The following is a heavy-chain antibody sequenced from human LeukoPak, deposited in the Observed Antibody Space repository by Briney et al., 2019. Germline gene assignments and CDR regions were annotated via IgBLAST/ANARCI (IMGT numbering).Heavy chain of an antibody. D-gene: IGHD3-10*01. CDR1: GGTFSSYA. Sequence: SVKVSCKAYGGTFSSYAISWVRQAPGQGLEWMGGIIPIFGTANYAQKFQGRVTITADKSTSTAYMELSSLRSEDTAVYYCAREGQAGVLTYYYYYMDVWGKGTTVTVSS. CDR3: AREGQAGVLTYYYYYMDV. V-gene: IGHV1-69*06. J-gene: IGHJ6*03. CDR2: IIPIFGTA.